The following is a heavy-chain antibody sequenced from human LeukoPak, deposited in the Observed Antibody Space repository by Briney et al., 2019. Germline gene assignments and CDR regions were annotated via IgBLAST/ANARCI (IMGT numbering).Heavy chain of an antibody. CDR3: AKTYYYGSGSYHPLGYGMDV. Sequence: GGSLRPSCAASGFTFSSYAMSWVRQAPGKGLEWVSAISGSGGSTYYADSVKGRFTISRDNSKNTLYLQMNSLRAEDTAVYYCAKTYYYGSGSYHPLGYGMDVWGQGTTVTVAS. J-gene: IGHJ6*02. V-gene: IGHV3-23*01. D-gene: IGHD3-10*01. CDR1: GFTFSSYA. CDR2: ISGSGGST.